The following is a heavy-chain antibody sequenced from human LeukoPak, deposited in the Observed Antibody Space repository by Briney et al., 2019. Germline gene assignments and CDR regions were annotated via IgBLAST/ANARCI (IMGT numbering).Heavy chain of an antibody. V-gene: IGHV4-59*01. CDR3: AGGGGYSSSSLWFDP. CDR2: IYYSGST. J-gene: IGHJ5*02. CDR1: GASISSYY. Sequence: PSETLSLTCTVSGASISSYYWSWIRQPPGKGLEWIGYIYYSGSTNYNPSLKSRVTISVATSKIQFSLKLSSVAAADTAVYYCAGGGGYSSSSLWFDPWGQGTLVTVSS. D-gene: IGHD6-6*01.